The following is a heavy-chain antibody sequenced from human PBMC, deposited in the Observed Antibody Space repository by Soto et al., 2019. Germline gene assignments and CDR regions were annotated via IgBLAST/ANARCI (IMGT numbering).Heavy chain of an antibody. D-gene: IGHD2-15*01. CDR2: ISAYNGNT. Sequence: ASVKVSCKASGYTFTSYGISWVRQAPGQGLEWMGWISAYNGNTNYAQKLQGRVTMPTDTSTSTAYMELRSLRSDDTAVYYCARDRPAGVVVAATPGPFDYWGQGTLVTVSS. CDR3: ARDRPAGVVVAATPGPFDY. J-gene: IGHJ4*02. V-gene: IGHV1-18*01. CDR1: GYTFTSYG.